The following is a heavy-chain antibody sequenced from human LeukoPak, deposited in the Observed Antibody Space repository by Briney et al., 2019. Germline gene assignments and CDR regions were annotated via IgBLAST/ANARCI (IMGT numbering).Heavy chain of an antibody. CDR3: ARADIVGAIDY. J-gene: IGHJ4*02. CDR2: MNPNSGNT. D-gene: IGHD1-26*01. CDR1: GYTFTSYD. Sequence: ASVKVSCKASGYTFTSYDINWVRQATGQGLEWMGWMNPNSGNTGYAQKFQGGVTMTRNTSISTAYMELSGLRSEDTAVYYCARADIVGAIDYWGQGTLVTVSS. V-gene: IGHV1-8*01.